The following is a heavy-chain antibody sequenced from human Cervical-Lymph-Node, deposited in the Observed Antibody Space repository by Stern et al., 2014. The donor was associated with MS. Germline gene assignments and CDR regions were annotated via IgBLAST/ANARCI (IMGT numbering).Heavy chain of an antibody. CDR3: ARTRYSSSWYTFDP. V-gene: IGHV5-51*03. CDR2: IQPGDSET. J-gene: IGHJ5*02. CDR1: GYSFTSYY. D-gene: IGHD6-13*01. Sequence: VQLVESGAEVKKPGESLKISCTGSGYSFTSYYILWVRHVPGKGLERMGIIQPGDSETRYSPSFQGQVTIPADKSINPAYLQLRSLKASDTAMYYCARTRYSSSWYTFDPWGQGTLVTVSS.